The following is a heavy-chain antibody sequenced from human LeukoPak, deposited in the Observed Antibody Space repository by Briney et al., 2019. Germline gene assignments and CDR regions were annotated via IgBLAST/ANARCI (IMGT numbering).Heavy chain of an antibody. CDR3: ARGPTSEDVLTGYYIDYGMDV. CDR2: INPNSGGT. J-gene: IGHJ6*02. CDR1: GYTFIDYY. V-gene: IGHV1-2*02. D-gene: IGHD3-9*01. Sequence: ASVKVSCKSSGYTFIDYYMHGVRQAPGQGLEWMGWINPNSGGTNYAQKFQGRVTMTRDTSISTAYMELSRLRSDDTAVYYCARGPTSEDVLTGYYIDYGMDVWGQGTTVTVSS.